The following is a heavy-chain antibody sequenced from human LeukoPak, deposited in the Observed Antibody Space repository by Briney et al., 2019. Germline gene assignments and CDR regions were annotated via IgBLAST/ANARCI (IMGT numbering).Heavy chain of an antibody. Sequence: PGGSLRLSCAASGFTFSTYALNWVRQAPGKGLEWVSAISDSGGAIFYADSVKGRFTMSRDNSKNSLFLQMNSLRAEDTALYLCARIGFAAFSDYWGEGTLVTVSS. CDR3: ARIGFAAFSDY. V-gene: IGHV3-23*01. CDR2: ISDSGGAI. CDR1: GFTFSTYA. D-gene: IGHD2-15*01. J-gene: IGHJ4*02.